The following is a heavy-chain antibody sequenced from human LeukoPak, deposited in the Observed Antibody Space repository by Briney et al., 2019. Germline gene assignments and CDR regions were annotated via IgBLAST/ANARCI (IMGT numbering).Heavy chain of an antibody. CDR1: TFNLSDYG. V-gene: IGHV3-30*03. Sequence: GGSLRLSCGDSTFNLSDYGMHWVRQAPGKGLEWLALISYDGRTKFYADSLKGRFTISRDISKNTLYLQINSLRAEDTAVYYCARGGGEWFGEFLYYFDYWGQGTLVTVSS. J-gene: IGHJ4*02. CDR3: ARGGGEWFGEFLYYFDY. D-gene: IGHD3-10*01. CDR2: ISYDGRTK.